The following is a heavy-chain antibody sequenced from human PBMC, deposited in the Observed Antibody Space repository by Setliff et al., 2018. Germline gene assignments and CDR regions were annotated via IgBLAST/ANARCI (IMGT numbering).Heavy chain of an antibody. V-gene: IGHV4-59*01. D-gene: IGHD7-27*01. Sequence: GSLRLSCAASGFTFSSDAMTWVRQAPGKGLEWIGYIHYAESAIYNPSLKSRLTMSIDTSKNQLSLQLRSVTAADTAVYYCARGSTGAFDPWGQGNLVTVSS. CDR1: GFTFSSDA. J-gene: IGHJ5*01. CDR3: ARGSTGAFDP. CDR2: IHYAESA.